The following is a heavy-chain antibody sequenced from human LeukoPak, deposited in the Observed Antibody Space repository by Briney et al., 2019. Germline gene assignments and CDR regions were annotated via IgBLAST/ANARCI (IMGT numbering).Heavy chain of an antibody. CDR2: ISYDGSNK. D-gene: IGHD3-10*01. J-gene: IGHJ4*02. Sequence: GGSLRLSCAASGFTFSSYAMHWVRQAPGKGLEWVAVISYDGSNKYYADSVKRLLTISTHNRNNTLYLKMNSLSAEDTAVYYCEWSVGEWLGELRYWGQGTLVTVSS. V-gene: IGHV3-30*01. CDR1: GFTFSSYA. CDR3: EWSVGEWLGELRY.